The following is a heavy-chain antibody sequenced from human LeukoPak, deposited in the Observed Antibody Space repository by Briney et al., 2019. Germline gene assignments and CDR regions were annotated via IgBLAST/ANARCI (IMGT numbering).Heavy chain of an antibody. J-gene: IGHJ4*02. D-gene: IGHD3-22*01. CDR3: AGYYDSSGSFDY. Sequence: GGSLRLSCAASGFTFSSYEMNWVRQAPGKGLEWVSYISSSGSTIYYADSVKGRFTISRDNAKNSLYLQMNSLRAEDTAVYYCAGYYDSSGSFDYWGQGTLVTVSS. CDR1: GFTFSSYE. V-gene: IGHV3-48*03. CDR2: ISSSGSTI.